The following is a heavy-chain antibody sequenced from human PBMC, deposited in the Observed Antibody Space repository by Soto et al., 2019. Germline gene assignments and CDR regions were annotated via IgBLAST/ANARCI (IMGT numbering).Heavy chain of an antibody. J-gene: IGHJ4*02. CDR1: GFTFSSYW. D-gene: IGHD6-19*01. V-gene: IGHV3-74*01. Sequence: EVQLVESGGGLVQPGGSLRVSCAASGFTFSSYWMHWVRQAPGKGLVWVSRINSDGSSTSYADSVKGRFTISRDNAKNTLDLQMNSLRAEDTAIYYCARRGAVAGLHYWGQGTRVTVSS. CDR3: ARRGAVAGLHY. CDR2: INSDGSST.